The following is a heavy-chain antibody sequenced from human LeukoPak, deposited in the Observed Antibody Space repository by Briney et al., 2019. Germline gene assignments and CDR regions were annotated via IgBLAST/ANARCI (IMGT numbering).Heavy chain of an antibody. CDR3: ASGNIVVVDYYGMDV. Sequence: ASVKVSCTASGYTFTSYGISWVRQAPGQGLEWMGWISAYNGNTNYAQKLQGRVTMTTDTSTSTAYMELRSLRSDDTAVYYCASGNIVVVDYYGMDVWGQGTTVTVSS. J-gene: IGHJ6*02. D-gene: IGHD2-15*01. CDR1: GYTFTSYG. V-gene: IGHV1-18*01. CDR2: ISAYNGNT.